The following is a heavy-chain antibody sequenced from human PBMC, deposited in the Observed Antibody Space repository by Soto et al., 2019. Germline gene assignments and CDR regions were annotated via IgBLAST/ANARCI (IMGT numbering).Heavy chain of an antibody. D-gene: IGHD3-9*01. CDR1: GFTFSSYW. Sequence: EVQLVESGGGLVQPGGSLRLSCAASGFTFSSYWMHWVRQAPGQGLVWVSRLNPDGSRTSYADSVKGRFTISRDNAKNTLYLQLNSLRAEDTALYYCASVRTGYYNFDYWGQGTLVTVSS. J-gene: IGHJ4*02. CDR3: ASVRTGYYNFDY. CDR2: LNPDGSRT. V-gene: IGHV3-74*01.